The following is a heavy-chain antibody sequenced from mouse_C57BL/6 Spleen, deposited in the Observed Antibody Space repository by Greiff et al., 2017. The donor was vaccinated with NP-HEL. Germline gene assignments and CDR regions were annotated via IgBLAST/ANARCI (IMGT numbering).Heavy chain of an antibody. CDR3: AREEDGYYDYFDY. Sequence: VQLQQSGAELVKPGASVKISCKASGYAFSSYWMNWVKQRPGQGLEWIGVIDPSDSYTNYNQKFKGKATLTVDTSSSTAYMQLSSLTSEDSAVYYCAREEDGYYDYFDYWGQGTTLTVSS. CDR1: GYAFSSYW. V-gene: IGHV1-59*01. D-gene: IGHD2-3*01. CDR2: IDPSDSYT. J-gene: IGHJ2*01.